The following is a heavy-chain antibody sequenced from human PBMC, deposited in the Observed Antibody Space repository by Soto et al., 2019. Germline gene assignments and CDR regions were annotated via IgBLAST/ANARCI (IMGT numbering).Heavy chain of an antibody. Sequence: QVQLQESGPGLVKPSQTLSLTCTVSGGSISSGDYYWSWIRQPPGKGLEWIGSIYYSGSTYYNPSVKMRVTIAEDTPKNQHSLKLNSVTAADTAVYYCASRHSSPYFDYWGQGTLVTVSS. CDR2: IYYSGST. V-gene: IGHV4-30-4*01. CDR3: ASRHSSPYFDY. CDR1: GGSISSGDYY. J-gene: IGHJ4*02. D-gene: IGHD6-13*01.